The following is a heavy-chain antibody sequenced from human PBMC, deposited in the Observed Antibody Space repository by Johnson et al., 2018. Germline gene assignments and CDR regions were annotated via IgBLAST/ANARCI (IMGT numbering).Heavy chain of an antibody. CDR2: ISYDGSNK. D-gene: IGHD6-19*01. CDR1: GFTFSSYA. J-gene: IGHJ3*02. CDR3: AKAYSSGWSTANAFDI. V-gene: IGHV3-30-3*01. Sequence: QVQLVQSGGGVVQPGRSLRLSCAASGFTFSSYAMHWVRQAPGKGLEWVAVISYDGSNKYYADSVKGRFTISRDNAKNSLYLQMKSLRAEETALYYCAKAYSSGWSTANAFDIWGQGTMVTISS.